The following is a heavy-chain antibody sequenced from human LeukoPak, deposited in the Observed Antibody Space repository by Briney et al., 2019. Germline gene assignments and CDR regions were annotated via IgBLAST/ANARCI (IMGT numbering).Heavy chain of an antibody. CDR2: IRYDGTNK. D-gene: IGHD3-16*02. Sequence: GGSLRLSCAASGFTFSSHGMHWVRQAPGKGLEWVAFIRYDGTNKYYADSMKGRFNISRDNFKNTLYLQMNSLRAEDTAVYYCARDPTFGGVILGYFDYWGQGTLVTVSS. V-gene: IGHV3-30*02. J-gene: IGHJ4*02. CDR3: ARDPTFGGVILGYFDY. CDR1: GFTFSSHG.